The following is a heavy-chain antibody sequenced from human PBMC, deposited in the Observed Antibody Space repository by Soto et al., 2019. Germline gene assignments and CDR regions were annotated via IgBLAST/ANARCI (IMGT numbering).Heavy chain of an antibody. CDR1: GGSISSGGYY. Sequence: PSETLSLTCTVSGGSISSGGYYWSWIRQHPGKGLEWIGYIYYSGSTYYNPSLKSRVTISVDTSKNQFSLKLSSVTAADTAVYYCARDRGPPDFWSGYYTYGTPGYGMDVWGQGTTVTVSS. V-gene: IGHV4-31*03. D-gene: IGHD3-3*01. CDR2: IYYSGST. CDR3: ARDRGPPDFWSGYYTYGTPGYGMDV. J-gene: IGHJ6*02.